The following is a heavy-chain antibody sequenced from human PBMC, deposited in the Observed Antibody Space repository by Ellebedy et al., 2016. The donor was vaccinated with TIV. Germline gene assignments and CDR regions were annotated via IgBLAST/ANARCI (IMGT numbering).Heavy chain of an antibody. CDR1: GDIFSTFW. V-gene: IGHV5-51*01. J-gene: IGHJ6*02. Sequence: GGSLRLSCKGSGDIFSTFWIGWVRQMPGEGLEWMGIIYIGDSNVRYSPPFQGQVSISADKSISTSYLQWSSLKASDTAMYYCARLFVDTVKSMDVWGQGTTVTVSS. CDR2: IYIGDSNV. D-gene: IGHD4-17*01. CDR3: ARLFVDTVKSMDV.